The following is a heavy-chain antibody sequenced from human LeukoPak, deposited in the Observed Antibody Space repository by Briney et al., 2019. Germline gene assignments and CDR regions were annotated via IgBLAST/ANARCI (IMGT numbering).Heavy chain of an antibody. J-gene: IGHJ5*02. CDR3: ARYYYSSGYYGP. Sequence: ASETLSLTCTVSGGSISSSSYYWGWIRQPPGKGLEWIGSIYYSGSTYYNPSLKSRVSISVDTSKNQFSLRLTSVTAADTAVYYCARYYYSSGYYGPWGQGTLVTVSS. CDR2: IYYSGST. V-gene: IGHV4-39*07. D-gene: IGHD3-22*01. CDR1: GGSISSSSYY.